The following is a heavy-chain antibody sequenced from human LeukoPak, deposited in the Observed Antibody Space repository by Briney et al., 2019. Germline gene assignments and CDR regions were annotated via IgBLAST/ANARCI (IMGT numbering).Heavy chain of an antibody. J-gene: IGHJ3*02. CDR1: GFTFSSYG. V-gene: IGHV3-30*02. CDR2: IRYDGSNK. CDR3: AKDGRWLQWVHDAFDI. D-gene: IGHD5-24*01. Sequence: GGSLRLSCAASGFTFSSYGMHWVRQAPGKGLEWVAFIRYDGSNKYYADSVKGRFTISRDNSKNTLYLQMNSLRAEDTAVYYCAKDGRWLQWVHDAFDIWGQGTMVTVSS.